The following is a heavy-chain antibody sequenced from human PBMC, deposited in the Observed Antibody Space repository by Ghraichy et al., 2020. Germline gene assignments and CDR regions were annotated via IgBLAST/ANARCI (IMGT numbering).Heavy chain of an antibody. CDR3: ASLHRQKFGELNYYYGMDV. V-gene: IGHV4-34*01. CDR2: INHSGST. D-gene: IGHD3-10*01. J-gene: IGHJ6*01. Sequence: SETLSLTCAVYGGSFSGYYWSWIRQPPGKGLEWIGEINHSGSTNYNPSLKSRVTISVDTSKNQFSLKLSSVTAADTAVYYCASLHRQKFGELNYYYGMDVWGQGTTVTVSS. CDR1: GGSFSGYY.